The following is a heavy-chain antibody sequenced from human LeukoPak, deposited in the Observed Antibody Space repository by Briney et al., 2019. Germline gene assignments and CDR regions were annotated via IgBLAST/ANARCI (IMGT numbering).Heavy chain of an antibody. V-gene: IGHV1-18*01. CDR2: ISAYNGNT. J-gene: IGHJ6*03. Sequence: GASGKVSCKASGYTFTSYGISWVRQAPGQWLEWMGWISAYNGNTNYAQKGQGRVTLSTDTSTSTAYLEMRSLRSDDTAVYYCARDPPRSPIFGVVIRNYYYYYMDVWGKGTTVTVSS. D-gene: IGHD3-3*01. CDR3: ARDPPRSPIFGVVIRNYYYYYMDV. CDR1: GYTFTSYG.